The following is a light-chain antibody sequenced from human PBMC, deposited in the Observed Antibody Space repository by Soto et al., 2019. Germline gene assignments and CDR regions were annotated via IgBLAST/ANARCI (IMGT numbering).Light chain of an antibody. CDR1: QSISSY. CDR3: QQSYSTPHT. V-gene: IGKV1-39*01. Sequence: DIQMTQSPSSLSASVGARVPITCRASQSISSYLNWYQQKPGKAPKLLIYAASSLQSGVPSRFSGSGSGTDFTLTISSLQPEDFATYYCQQSYSTPHTFGGGTKVDIK. CDR2: AAS. J-gene: IGKJ4*01.